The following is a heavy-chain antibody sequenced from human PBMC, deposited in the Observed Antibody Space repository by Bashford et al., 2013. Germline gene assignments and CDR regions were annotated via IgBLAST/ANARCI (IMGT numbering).Heavy chain of an antibody. J-gene: IGHJ4*02. CDR3: ARVGYSSPVDY. V-gene: IGHV3-72*01. D-gene: IGHD6-19*01. CDR2: IGNKAYSSTT. Sequence: VRQAPGKGLEWVGRIGNKAYSSTTEYAASVKGRFIVSRDDSRNSLYLQMNSLKTEDTAVYYCARVGYSSPVDYWGQGTPVTVSS.